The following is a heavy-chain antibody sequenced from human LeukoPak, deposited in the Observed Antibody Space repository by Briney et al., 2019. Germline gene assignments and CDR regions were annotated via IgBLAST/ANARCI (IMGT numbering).Heavy chain of an antibody. J-gene: IGHJ6*03. D-gene: IGHD3-16*01. CDR3: AKLGGHPLHNYYVGV. Sequence: PGGSLRLSCAASGFTFSSYAMSWVRQAPGKGLEWVSGILDSGYSTYYANSVTGRFTISRDNSNNTLYLQMNSLRAEDTAVYYCAKLGGHPLHNYYVGVWGKGTTVAVSS. V-gene: IGHV3-23*01. CDR2: ILDSGYST. CDR1: GFTFSSYA.